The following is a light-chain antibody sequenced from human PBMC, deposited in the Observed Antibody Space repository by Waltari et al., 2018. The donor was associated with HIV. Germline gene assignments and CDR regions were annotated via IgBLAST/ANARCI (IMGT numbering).Light chain of an antibody. CDR1: SSNIGAGYD. V-gene: IGLV1-40*01. Sequence: QSVLTQPPSVSGAPGQRVTISCTGSSSNIGAGYDVHWYQQLPGTAPKLLIYCTSTRPSGVPDRFSGSKSGTSASLAITGLQAEDEADYYCQSYDSSLSGPRVFGTGTKVTVL. CDR3: QSYDSSLSGPRV. J-gene: IGLJ1*01. CDR2: CTS.